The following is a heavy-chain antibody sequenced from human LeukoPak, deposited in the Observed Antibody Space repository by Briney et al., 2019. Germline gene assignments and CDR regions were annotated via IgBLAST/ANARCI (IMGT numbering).Heavy chain of an antibody. J-gene: IGHJ4*02. V-gene: IGHV4-59*01. CDR2: IYYSGST. Sequence: SETLSLTCTVSGGSLRRYYWSWIGQPPGKGLEGIGYIYYSGSTNYNPSLKSRVTISVDTSKNQFSLQLSSVTAADTAVYYCARYYYDSSGEPRYYFDYWGQGTLVTVSS. D-gene: IGHD3-22*01. CDR3: ARYYYDSSGEPRYYFDY. CDR1: GGSLRRYY.